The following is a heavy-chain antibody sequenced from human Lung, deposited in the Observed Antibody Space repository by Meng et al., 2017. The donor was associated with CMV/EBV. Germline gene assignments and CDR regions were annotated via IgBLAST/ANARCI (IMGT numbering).Heavy chain of an antibody. CDR1: GYTFTNYG. J-gene: IGHJ4*02. D-gene: IGHD3-22*01. CDR2: INTYNDNT. Sequence: ASVXVPXKASGYTFTNYGISWVRQALGQGLEWMGWINTYNDNTDYAQRVQGRVTMTTDTSTSTADIELRILRSDDTAVYYCARDRNEVYCYHTSGLRPPDYXGQGXLVTVSS. CDR3: ARDRNEVYCYHTSGLRPPDY. V-gene: IGHV1-18*01.